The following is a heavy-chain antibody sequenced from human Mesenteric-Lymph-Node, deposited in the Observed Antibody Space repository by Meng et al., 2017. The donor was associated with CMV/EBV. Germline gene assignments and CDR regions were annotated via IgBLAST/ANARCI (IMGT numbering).Heavy chain of an antibody. D-gene: IGHD2-21*01. V-gene: IGHV3-13*01. CDR1: GYTFSSYD. J-gene: IGHJ3*02. CDR3: ARVTTDMIAIDSDAFDI. CDR2: IGTAGDT. Sequence: GWSLILSCAASGYTFSSYDMHWVRQATGKGLEWVSGIGTAGDTHYPGSVKGRFTISRENAKNSLYLQMNSLRAEDTAVYYCARVTTDMIAIDSDAFDIWGQGTMVTVSS.